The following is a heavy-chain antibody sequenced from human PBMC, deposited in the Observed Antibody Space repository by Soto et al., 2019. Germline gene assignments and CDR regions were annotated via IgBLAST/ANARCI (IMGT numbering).Heavy chain of an antibody. J-gene: IGHJ4*02. CDR2: LFYGGTT. CDR3: ARHRGPAPVY. D-gene: IGHD3-10*01. Sequence: ETLSLTCTVSGGSISGYYWTWIRQPPGKGLEWVGSLFYGGTTDYNPSLKSRLTMSLDTSKNHFSLKLRSVTASDTAVYYCARHRGPAPVYWGQGTLVTVSS. CDR1: GGSISGYY. V-gene: IGHV4-39*01.